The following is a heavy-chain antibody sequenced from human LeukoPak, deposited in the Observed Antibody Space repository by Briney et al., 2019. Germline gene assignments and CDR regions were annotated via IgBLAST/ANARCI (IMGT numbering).Heavy chain of an antibody. CDR3: ARGQGVVPAAIETPGYYYYYMDV. CDR1: GGSFSGYY. CDR2: IYTSGST. V-gene: IGHV4-59*10. Sequence: PSETLSLTCAVYGGSFSGYYWSWIRQPAGKGLEWIGRIYTSGSTNYNPSLKSRVTMSVDTSKNQFSLKLSSVTAADTAVYYCARGQGVVPAAIETPGYYYYYMDVWGKGTTVTISS. J-gene: IGHJ6*03. D-gene: IGHD2-2*01.